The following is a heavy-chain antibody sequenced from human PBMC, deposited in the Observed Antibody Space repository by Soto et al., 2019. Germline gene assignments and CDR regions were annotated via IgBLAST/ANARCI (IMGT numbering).Heavy chain of an antibody. D-gene: IGHD3-10*01. CDR2: IYYSGGT. CDR1: GGSVSSGSYY. J-gene: IGHJ6*02. CDR3: ARGKHYYGSGSKNYYYYGMDV. V-gene: IGHV4-61*01. Sequence: PSETLSLTCTVSGGSVSSGSYYWSWIRQPPGKGLEWIGYIYYSGGTNYNPSLKSRVTISVDTSKNQFSLKLSSVTAADTAVYYCARGKHYYGSGSKNYYYYGMDVWGQGTTVTVSS.